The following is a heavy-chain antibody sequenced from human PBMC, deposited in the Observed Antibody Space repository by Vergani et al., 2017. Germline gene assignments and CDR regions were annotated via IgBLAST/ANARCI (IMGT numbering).Heavy chain of an antibody. CDR2: ISACNGNT. Sequence: QVQLVQSGAEVKKPGASVKVSCKASGYTFTSYGITWVRQAPGQGLEWMGWISACNGNTDYEQNLQDRVTMTTDTSTNTAYMELRSLRSDDTAVYYCAREVRGCSRTSCSPYYFDYWGQGTLVTVSS. J-gene: IGHJ4*02. D-gene: IGHD2-2*01. V-gene: IGHV1-18*01. CDR3: AREVRGCSRTSCSPYYFDY. CDR1: GYTFTSYG.